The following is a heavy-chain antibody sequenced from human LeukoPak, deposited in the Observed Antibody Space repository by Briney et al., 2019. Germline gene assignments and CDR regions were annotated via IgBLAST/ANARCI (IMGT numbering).Heavy chain of an antibody. Sequence: SETLSLTCTVSGGSISSGSYYWSWIRQPAGKGLEWIGSIFYTGSTYYNPSLKSRVNIAVDTSKSQFSLKLTSVTAADTAVYYCARDRFDGTTNDHPPFFDYWGQGTLVTVSS. V-gene: IGHV4-39*07. J-gene: IGHJ4*02. CDR1: GGSISSGSYY. CDR3: ARDRFDGTTNDHPPFFDY. CDR2: IFYTGST. D-gene: IGHD1-7*01.